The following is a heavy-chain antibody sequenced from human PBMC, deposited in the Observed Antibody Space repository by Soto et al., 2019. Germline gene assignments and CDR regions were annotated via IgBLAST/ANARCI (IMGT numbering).Heavy chain of an antibody. D-gene: IGHD6-13*01. CDR3: ARRAASGRHFDH. Sequence: QVQLVESGGGLVMPGESLRLSVAASGFTFSDHYMSWIRQAPGYGLEWVSYISSSGNSRYYADSAKGRFTVSRDNAENSLYLQMNSLRAEDTAVYYCARRAASGRHFDHWGQGTLVSVSS. CDR1: GFTFSDHY. J-gene: IGHJ4*02. CDR2: ISSSGNSR. V-gene: IGHV3-11*01.